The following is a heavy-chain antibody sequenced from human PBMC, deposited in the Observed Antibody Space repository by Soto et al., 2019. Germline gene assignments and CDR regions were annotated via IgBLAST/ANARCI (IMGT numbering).Heavy chain of an antibody. CDR1: GYTFTGYY. D-gene: IGHD5-12*01. J-gene: IGHJ4*02. CDR3: ASSLFRYSGYAVDY. CDR2: INPNSGGT. V-gene: IGHV1-2*04. Sequence: GASVKVSCKASGYTFTGYYMHWVRQAPGQGLEWMGWINPNSGGTNYAQKFQGWVTMTRDTSISTAYMELSRLRSDDTAVYYCASSLFRYSGYAVDYWGQGTLVTVPQ.